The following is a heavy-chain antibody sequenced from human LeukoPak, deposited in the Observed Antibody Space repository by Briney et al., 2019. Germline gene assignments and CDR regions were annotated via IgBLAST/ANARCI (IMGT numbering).Heavy chain of an antibody. D-gene: IGHD2-15*01. Sequence: GGSLRLSCAASGFTFSSYIMNWVRQAPGKGLEWVSSISSSSSYIYYADSVKGRFTISRDNAKNSLYLQMNSLRAEDTAVYYCARSSAVVVSHSGYFDYWGQGTLVTVSS. CDR2: ISSSSSYI. CDR1: GFTFSSYI. CDR3: ARSSAVVVSHSGYFDY. J-gene: IGHJ4*02. V-gene: IGHV3-21*01.